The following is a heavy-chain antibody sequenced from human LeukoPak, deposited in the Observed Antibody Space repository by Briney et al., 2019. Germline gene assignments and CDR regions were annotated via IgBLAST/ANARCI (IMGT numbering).Heavy chain of an antibody. V-gene: IGHV3-30*18. Sequence: GGSLRLSCAASGFTFSSYGMHWVRQAPGKGLEWVAVISYDGSNKYYADSVKGRFTISRDNSKNTLYLQMNSLRAEDTAVYYCAKASSGWLTYHYGMDVWGQGTTVTVSS. CDR3: AKASSGWLTYHYGMDV. J-gene: IGHJ6*02. CDR2: ISYDGSNK. D-gene: IGHD6-19*01. CDR1: GFTFSSYG.